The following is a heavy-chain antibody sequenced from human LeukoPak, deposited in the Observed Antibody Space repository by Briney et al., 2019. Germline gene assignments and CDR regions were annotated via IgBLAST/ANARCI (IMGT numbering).Heavy chain of an antibody. J-gene: IGHJ3*02. CDR2: ITSSSTYT. CDR3: ARERSDYYDASGYADAFDI. Sequence: KSGGSLRLSCIASGFTFSDYAMTWIRQAPGKGLEWVSYITSSSTYTNYADSVKGRFTISRDNGRISLFLQMNSLRVDDTAVYYCARERSDYYDASGYADAFDIWGQGTMVTVS. CDR1: GFTFSDYA. D-gene: IGHD3-22*01. V-gene: IGHV3-11*05.